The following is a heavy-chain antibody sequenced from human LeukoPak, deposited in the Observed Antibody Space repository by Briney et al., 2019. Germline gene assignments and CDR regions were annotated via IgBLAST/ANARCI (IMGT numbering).Heavy chain of an antibody. CDR3: ARGFDGPNAFDI. Sequence: PSETLSLTCTVSGGSFTPYYWSWIRQPPGKGLEWIGHISYSGSTNYYPSLKSRVTVSIDTSKNQVSLKLSSMTAADTAVYYCARGFDGPNAFDIWGQGTMVTVSS. V-gene: IGHV4-59*01. J-gene: IGHJ3*02. CDR2: ISYSGST. D-gene: IGHD3-9*01. CDR1: GGSFTPYY.